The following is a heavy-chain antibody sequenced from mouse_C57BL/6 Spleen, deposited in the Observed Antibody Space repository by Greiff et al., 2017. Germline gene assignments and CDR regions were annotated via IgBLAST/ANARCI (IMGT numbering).Heavy chain of an antibody. CDR3: ARYYGSSYYYAMGY. J-gene: IGHJ4*01. CDR1: GYTFTSYW. V-gene: IGHV1-64*01. Sequence: VQLQQPGAELVKPGASVKLSCKASGYTFTSYWMHWVKQRPGQGLEWIGMIHPNSGSTNYNEKFKSKATLTVDKSSSTAYMQLSSLTSEDSAVYYCARYYGSSYYYAMGYWGQGTSVTVAS. D-gene: IGHD1-1*01. CDR2: IHPNSGST.